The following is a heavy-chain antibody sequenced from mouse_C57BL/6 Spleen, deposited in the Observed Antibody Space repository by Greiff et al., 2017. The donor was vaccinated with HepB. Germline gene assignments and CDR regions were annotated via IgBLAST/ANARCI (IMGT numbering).Heavy chain of an antibody. Sequence: VQLQQSGAELVKPGASVKMSCKASGYTFTSYWITWVKQRPGQGLEWIGDIYPGSGSTNYNEKFKSKATLTVDTSSSTAYMQLSSLTSEDSAVYYCARRVTTVVGGYFDVWGTGTTVTVSS. CDR2: IYPGSGST. J-gene: IGHJ1*03. CDR3: ARRVTTVVGGYFDV. D-gene: IGHD1-1*01. V-gene: IGHV1-55*01. CDR1: GYTFTSYW.